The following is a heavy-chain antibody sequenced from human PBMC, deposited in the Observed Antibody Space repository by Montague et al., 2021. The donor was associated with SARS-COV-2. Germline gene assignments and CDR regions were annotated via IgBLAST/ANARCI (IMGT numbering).Heavy chain of an antibody. V-gene: IGHV4-59*01. D-gene: IGHD3-10*01. J-gene: IGHJ6*02. CDR1: GGSISSYY. Sequence: SETLSLTCTVSGGSISSYYWSWIRQPPGKGLEWTGYIYYSGSTNYNPSLKSRVTISVDTSKNQFSLKLSSVTAADTAVYYCARVRYYGSGTSLGMDVWGQGTTVTVSS. CDR3: ARVRYYGSGTSLGMDV. CDR2: IYYSGST.